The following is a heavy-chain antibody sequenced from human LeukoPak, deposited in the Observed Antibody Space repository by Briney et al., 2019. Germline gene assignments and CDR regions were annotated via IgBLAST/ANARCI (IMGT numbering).Heavy chain of an antibody. CDR1: GGSISSYY. CDR3: ARDRLQYYYDSSGYYSFDY. CDR2: IYTSGST. V-gene: IGHV4-4*07. J-gene: IGHJ4*02. Sequence: SETLSLXCTVSGGSISSYYWSWIRQPAGKGMEWIGRIYTSGSTTYNPSLKSRVTMSVDTSKNQFSLKLSSVTAADTAVYYCARDRLQYYYDSSGYYSFDYWGQGTLVTVSS. D-gene: IGHD3-22*01.